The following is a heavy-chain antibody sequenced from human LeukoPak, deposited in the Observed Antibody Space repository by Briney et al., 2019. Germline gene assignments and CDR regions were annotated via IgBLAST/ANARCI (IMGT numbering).Heavy chain of an antibody. CDR3: AKASGSSRGYFDY. D-gene: IGHD6-13*01. Sequence: GGSLRLSCAASGFTFSSYAMSWVRQAPGKGLEWVSAISGSGGSTYYADSVKGRFTISRDNSKNTLYLRMNGLRAEDTAVYYCAKASGSSRGYFDYWGQGTLVTVSS. CDR1: GFTFSSYA. J-gene: IGHJ4*02. CDR2: ISGSGGST. V-gene: IGHV3-23*01.